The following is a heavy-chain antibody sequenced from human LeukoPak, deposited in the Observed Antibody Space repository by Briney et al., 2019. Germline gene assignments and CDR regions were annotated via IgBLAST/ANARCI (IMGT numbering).Heavy chain of an antibody. CDR3: ARQADFALVEMATIMFDY. D-gene: IGHD5-24*01. Sequence: PSETLSLTCTVSGGSISTSSYYWGWLRQPPGRGLEWIGSLYHTGSTYYNPSLKSRVNISVDTSKNQFSLKLNSVTAADTAVYYCARQADFALVEMATIMFDYWGQGTLVTVSS. V-gene: IGHV4-39*01. J-gene: IGHJ4*02. CDR1: GGSISTSSYY. CDR2: LYHTGST.